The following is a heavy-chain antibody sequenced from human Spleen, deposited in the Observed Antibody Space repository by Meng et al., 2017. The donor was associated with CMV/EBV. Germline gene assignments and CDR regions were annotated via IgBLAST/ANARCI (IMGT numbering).Heavy chain of an antibody. CDR1: GFIFSTYS. V-gene: IGHV3-21*06. CDR2: ISSSSSYI. Sequence: GGSLRLSCAASGFIFSTYSINWVRQAPGKGLEWVSSISSSSSYIFYSDSVKGRFTISRDNAKNSLYQQMNSLRAEDTAVYYCARDKTPGYGMDVWGQGTTVTVSS. CDR3: ARDKTPGYGMDV. J-gene: IGHJ6*02.